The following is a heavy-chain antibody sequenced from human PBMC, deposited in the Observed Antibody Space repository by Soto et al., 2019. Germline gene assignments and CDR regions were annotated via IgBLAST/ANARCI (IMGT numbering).Heavy chain of an antibody. D-gene: IGHD3-9*01. CDR2: IIPLVDST. CDR3: ARAPISVGVTMHEHYFEI. V-gene: IGHV1-69*01. Sequence: QVQLVQSGAEVKKPGSSVKVSCKASGGTFSNSVISWVRQAPGQGLEWMGGIIPLVDSTNYAKKLHGRITIIADEATTTAYLELSSLRSDDTAVYYCARAPISVGVTMHEHYFEIWGQGTLVTVSA. J-gene: IGHJ4*02. CDR1: GGTFSNSV.